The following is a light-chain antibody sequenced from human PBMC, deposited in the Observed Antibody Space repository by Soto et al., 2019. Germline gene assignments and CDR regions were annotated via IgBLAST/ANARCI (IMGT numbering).Light chain of an antibody. CDR1: QSISSY. Sequence: DGQMTRWACSLSSAVGDRVTITCRTSQSISSYLNWYQQKPGKAPKLLIYDASTLQSGVPSRFSGSGSGRDFTLTMSSLQLEDLATYFCRQSYTTLALGGGTKVDIK. CDR3: RQSYTTLA. V-gene: IGKV1-39*01. CDR2: DAS. J-gene: IGKJ4*01.